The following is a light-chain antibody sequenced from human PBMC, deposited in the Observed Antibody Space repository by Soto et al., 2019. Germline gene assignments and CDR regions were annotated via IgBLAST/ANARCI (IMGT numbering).Light chain of an antibody. CDR3: QQYSNWPPAIT. J-gene: IGKJ5*01. CDR1: ETVSTN. CDR2: GSS. Sequence: EIVLTHSPATLSVSPWEIATLSCRATETVSTNLAWFQRKAGQPPRLLIYGSSTRATGVPDRFSGSGSGTEFALIISSLQSEDVAVYYCQQYSNWPPAITFGQGTRLEIK. V-gene: IGKV3-15*01.